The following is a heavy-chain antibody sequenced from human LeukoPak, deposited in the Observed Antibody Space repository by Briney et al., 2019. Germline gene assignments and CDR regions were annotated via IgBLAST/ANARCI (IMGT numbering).Heavy chain of an antibody. J-gene: IGHJ5*02. Sequence: SETLSLTCADGGSFSGYYWSWIRQPPGKGLEWIGEINHSGSTNYNPSLKSRVTISVDTSKNQFSLKLSSVTAADTAVYYCARRRVPAAIWDIRETTPFDHWGQGTLVTVSS. CDR1: GGSFSGYY. V-gene: IGHV4-34*01. CDR3: ARRRVPAAIWDIRETTPFDH. D-gene: IGHD2-2*01. CDR2: INHSGST.